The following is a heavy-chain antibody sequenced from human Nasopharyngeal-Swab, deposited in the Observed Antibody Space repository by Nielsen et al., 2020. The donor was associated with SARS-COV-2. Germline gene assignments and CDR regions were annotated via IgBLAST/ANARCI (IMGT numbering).Heavy chain of an antibody. D-gene: IGHD3-16*02. CDR2: IYSGGST. Sequence: GESLKISCAASGFTVSSNYMSWVRQAPGKGLEWVSVIYSGGSTYYADSVKGRFTISRDNSKNTLYLQMNSLKTEDTAVYYCNNDYVWGSYRSDYWGQGTLVTVSS. V-gene: IGHV3-53*01. J-gene: IGHJ4*02. CDR3: NNDYVWGSYRSDY. CDR1: GFTVSSNY.